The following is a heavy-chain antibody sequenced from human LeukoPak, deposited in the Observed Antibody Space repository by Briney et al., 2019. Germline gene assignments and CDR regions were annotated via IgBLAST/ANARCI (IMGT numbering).Heavy chain of an antibody. CDR1: GGTFSNYA. CDR2: IIPIFGTA. J-gene: IGHJ4*02. CDR3: ARDLGPPYSSGWYWY. Sequence: SVKVSCKASGGTFSNYAISWVRQAPGQGLEWMGGIIPIFGTANYAQKFQGRVTITADESTSTAYMELSSLRSEDTAVYYCARDLGPPYSSGWYWYWGQGTLVTVSS. D-gene: IGHD6-19*01. V-gene: IGHV1-69*13.